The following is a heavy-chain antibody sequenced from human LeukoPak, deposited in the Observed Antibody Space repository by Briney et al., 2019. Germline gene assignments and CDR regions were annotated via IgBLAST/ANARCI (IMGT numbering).Heavy chain of an antibody. D-gene: IGHD6-13*01. J-gene: IGHJ4*02. CDR1: GDSVSSNSAA. CDR3: ARSIPKTGYSSSSSDY. V-gene: IGHV6-1*01. Sequence: SQTLSLTCAISGDSVSSNSAAWNWIRQSPSRGLEWLGRTYYRSKWYNDYAVSVKSRITINPDTSKNQFSLQLNSVTPEDTAVYYCARSIPKTGYSSSSSDYWGQGTLVTVSS. CDR2: TYYRSKWYN.